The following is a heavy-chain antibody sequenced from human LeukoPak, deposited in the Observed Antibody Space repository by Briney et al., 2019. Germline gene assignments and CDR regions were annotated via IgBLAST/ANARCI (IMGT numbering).Heavy chain of an antibody. Sequence: SETLSLTCAVYGGSFSGYYWSWIRQPPGKGLEWIGEINHSGSTNYNPSLKSRVTISVDTSKNQFSLKLSSVTAADTAVYYCARGGFNGGKYSSSVDHWGQGTLVTVSS. CDR2: INHSGST. V-gene: IGHV4-34*01. CDR3: ARGGFNGGKYSSSVDH. J-gene: IGHJ5*02. CDR1: GGSFSGYY. D-gene: IGHD6-6*01.